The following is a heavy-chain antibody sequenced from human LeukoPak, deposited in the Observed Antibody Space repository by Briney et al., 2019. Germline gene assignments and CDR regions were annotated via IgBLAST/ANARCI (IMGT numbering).Heavy chain of an antibody. D-gene: IGHD3-10*01. CDR1: GFTFGSYG. CDR3: AREYKGVSRDLWFGGRWYYYYMDV. V-gene: IGHV3-33*01. J-gene: IGHJ6*03. Sequence: GGSLRLSCAASGFTFGSYGMHWVRQAPGKGLEWVAVIWYDGSNKYYADSVKGRFTISRDNSKNTLYLQMNSLRAEDTAVYYCAREYKGVSRDLWFGGRWYYYYMDVWGKGTTVTVSS. CDR2: IWYDGSNK.